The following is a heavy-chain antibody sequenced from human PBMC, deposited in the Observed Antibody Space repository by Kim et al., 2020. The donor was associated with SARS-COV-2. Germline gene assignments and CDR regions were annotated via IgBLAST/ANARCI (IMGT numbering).Heavy chain of an antibody. Sequence: GGSLRLSCAASGFTFSSYAMSWVRQAPGKGLEWVSAISGSVGSTYYEDSVKGRFTISRDNSKNTLYLQMNSLRAEDTAVYYCAALVSYIYVGGMDVWGQGTTVTVSS. V-gene: IGHV3-23*01. D-gene: IGHD3-10*02. CDR1: GFTFSSYA. CDR2: ISGSVGST. CDR3: AALVSYIYVGGMDV. J-gene: IGHJ6*02.